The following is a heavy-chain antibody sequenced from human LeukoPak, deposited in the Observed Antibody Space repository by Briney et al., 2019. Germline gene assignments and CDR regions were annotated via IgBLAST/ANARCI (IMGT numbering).Heavy chain of an antibody. CDR2: IYTSGST. V-gene: IGHV4-4*09. CDR1: GGSISSYY. CDR3: ARHARGLWFANYYYYMDV. J-gene: IGHJ6*03. D-gene: IGHD5-18*01. Sequence: PSETLSLTCTVSGGSISSYYWSWIRQPPGKGLEWIGYIYTSGSTNYNPSLKSRVTISVDTSKNQFSLKLSSVTAADTAVYYCARHARGLWFANYYYYMDVWGKGTTATVSS.